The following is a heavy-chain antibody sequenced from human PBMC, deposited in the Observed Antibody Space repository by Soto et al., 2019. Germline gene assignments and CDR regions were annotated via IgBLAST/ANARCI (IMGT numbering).Heavy chain of an antibody. D-gene: IGHD2-15*01. Sequence: ASVKVSCKASGYTFTSYGISWVRQAPGQGLEWMGWISAYNGNTNYAQKLQGRVTITTDASTSTAYMELSSLRSEDTAAYYCARSIVVVVAATPYYFDYWGQGTLVTVSS. CDR1: GYTFTSYG. V-gene: IGHV1-18*01. CDR3: ARSIVVVVAATPYYFDY. J-gene: IGHJ4*02. CDR2: ISAYNGNT.